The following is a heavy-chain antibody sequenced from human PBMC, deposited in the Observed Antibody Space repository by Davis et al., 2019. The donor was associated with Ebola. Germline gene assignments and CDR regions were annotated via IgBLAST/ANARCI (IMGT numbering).Heavy chain of an antibody. CDR1: GFVLRNYV. CDR2: LGTSADT. CDR3: AKDTSNIWFDI. J-gene: IGHJ3*02. V-gene: IGHV3-23*01. Sequence: GGSLRLSCAASGFVLRNYVMSWVRQAPGKGLEWVSTLGTSADTYYAGSVKGRFTISRDNSKNTLYLQMNGLRVEDTAIYYCAKDTSNIWFDIWGQGTNVTVSS. D-gene: IGHD1-26*01.